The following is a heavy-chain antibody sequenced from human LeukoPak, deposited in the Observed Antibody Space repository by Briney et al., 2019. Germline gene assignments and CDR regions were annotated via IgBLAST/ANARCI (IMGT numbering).Heavy chain of an antibody. Sequence: EGSLRLSCAASGFTFSSYSMNWVRQAPGKGLEWVSSISSSSSYIYYADSVKGRFTISRDNAKDSLYLQMNSLRAEDTAVYYCARDDYGDFVFDYWGQGTLVTVSS. CDR3: ARDDYGDFVFDY. V-gene: IGHV3-21*01. CDR2: ISSSSSYI. CDR1: GFTFSSYS. D-gene: IGHD4-17*01. J-gene: IGHJ4*02.